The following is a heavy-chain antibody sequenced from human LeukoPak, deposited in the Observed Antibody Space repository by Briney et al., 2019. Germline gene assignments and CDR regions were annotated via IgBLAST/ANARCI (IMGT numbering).Heavy chain of an antibody. CDR2: INHSGST. CDR1: GGSFSNYY. J-gene: IGHJ4*02. Sequence: SETLSLTCVVYGGSFSNYYWSWIRQPPGKGLEWIGEINHSGSTNYNPSLKSRVTISVDTSKNQFSLKLSSVTAADTAVYYCARRYYDSSGYYRYYFDYWGQGTLVTVSS. V-gene: IGHV4-34*01. D-gene: IGHD3-22*01. CDR3: ARRYYDSSGYYRYYFDY.